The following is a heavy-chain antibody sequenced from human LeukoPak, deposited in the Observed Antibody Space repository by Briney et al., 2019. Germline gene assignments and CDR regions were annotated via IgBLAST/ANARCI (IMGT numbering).Heavy chain of an antibody. Sequence: PGGSLRLSCAASGVTFSSYGMHWVRQAPGKGLEWEAVISYDGSNKYYADSVKGRFTISRDNSKNTLYLQMNSLRAEDTAVYYCAKDGDCSSTSSCGDYYYGMDVWGKGTTVTVSS. V-gene: IGHV3-30*18. D-gene: IGHD2-2*01. J-gene: IGHJ6*04. CDR1: GVTFSSYG. CDR2: ISYDGSNK. CDR3: AKDGDCSSTSSCGDYYYGMDV.